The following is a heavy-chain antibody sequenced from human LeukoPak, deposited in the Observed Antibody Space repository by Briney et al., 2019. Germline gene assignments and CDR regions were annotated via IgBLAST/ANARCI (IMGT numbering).Heavy chain of an antibody. D-gene: IGHD3-16*02. CDR2: ISSSSSYI. CDR3: ARALGELSPPPYYMDV. J-gene: IGHJ6*03. CDR1: GFTFSSYS. Sequence: TGGSLRLSCAASGFTFSSYSMNWVRQAPGKGLEWVSSISSSSSYIYYADSVKGRFTISRDNAKNSLYLQMNSLRSEDTAVYYCARALGELSPPPYYMDVWGKGTTVTVSS. V-gene: IGHV3-21*04.